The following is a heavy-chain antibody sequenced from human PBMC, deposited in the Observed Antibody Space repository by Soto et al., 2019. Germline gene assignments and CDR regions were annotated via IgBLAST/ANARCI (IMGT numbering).Heavy chain of an antibody. V-gene: IGHV4-59*08. CDR2: IYYSGST. J-gene: IGHJ3*02. Sequence: QGQLQESGPGLVKPSETLSLTCTVSGGSISSYYWSWIRQPPGKGLEWIGYIYYSGSTNYNPSLKSRVTISVDTSKNQFSQKLSSVTAADTAVYYCATMQLGDAFDIWGQGTMVTVSS. D-gene: IGHD6-13*01. CDR3: ATMQLGDAFDI. CDR1: GGSISSYY.